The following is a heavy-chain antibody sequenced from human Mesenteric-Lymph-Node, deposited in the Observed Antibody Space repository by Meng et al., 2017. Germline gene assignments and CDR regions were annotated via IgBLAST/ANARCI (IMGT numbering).Heavy chain of an antibody. J-gene: IGHJ4*02. CDR2: IYNGGST. V-gene: IGHV4-30-4*01. D-gene: IGHD3-16*01. CDR3: AREGRSHQVGVRVY. CDR1: VGSISSGDYY. Sequence: VDLSELGLVLLKPSRTLSLTCTVSVGSISSGDYYLSWIRPPPGKGLEWIGYIYNGGSTYYHPSLKSRVTISVDTSKNPFSLKLRFVTAADTAVYYCAREGRSHQVGVRVYWGQGNLVTVSS.